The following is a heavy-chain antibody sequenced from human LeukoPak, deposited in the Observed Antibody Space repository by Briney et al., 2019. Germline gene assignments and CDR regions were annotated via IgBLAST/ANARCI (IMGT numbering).Heavy chain of an antibody. Sequence: GGSLRLSCAASGFTFSDYFMSWIRQAPGKGLEWVSYISSSGSTINYADSVKGRFTISRDNAKNSLYLQMNSLRAEDTAVYYCARGRVAVSTPYYMDVWGKGTTVTVSS. CDR1: GFTFSDYF. V-gene: IGHV3-11*01. D-gene: IGHD6-19*01. CDR2: ISSSGSTI. CDR3: ARGRVAVSTPYYMDV. J-gene: IGHJ6*03.